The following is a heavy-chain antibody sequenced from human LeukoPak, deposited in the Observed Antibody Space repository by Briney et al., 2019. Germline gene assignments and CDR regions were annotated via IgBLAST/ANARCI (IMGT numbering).Heavy chain of an antibody. J-gene: IGHJ6*04. CDR1: RFTFSCYV. V-gene: IGHV3-48*03. CDR2: ISSSGSTI. Sequence: GGSLRDSCVASRFTFSCYVMNWVRQARGRGVEWVSYISSSGSTIYYADSVKGRFTISRDNSKNTLYLQMNSLRAEDTAVYYCAKPVVTVIGGVWGKGTTVTISS. D-gene: IGHD3-10*02. CDR3: AKPVVTVIGGV.